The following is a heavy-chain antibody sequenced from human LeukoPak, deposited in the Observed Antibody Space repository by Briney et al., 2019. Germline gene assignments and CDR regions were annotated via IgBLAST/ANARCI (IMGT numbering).Heavy chain of an antibody. CDR1: GFTFSSYE. CDR2: ITSSGATI. Sequence: PGGSLRLSCAASGFTFSSYEMNWVRQAPGKGLEWVSYITSSGATIYYTDSVKSRFSISRDNAKNSLYLQMNSLRAEDTAVYYCARGPSGHGDFDYWGQGTLVTVSS. D-gene: IGHD6-25*01. J-gene: IGHJ4*02. CDR3: ARGPSGHGDFDY. V-gene: IGHV3-48*03.